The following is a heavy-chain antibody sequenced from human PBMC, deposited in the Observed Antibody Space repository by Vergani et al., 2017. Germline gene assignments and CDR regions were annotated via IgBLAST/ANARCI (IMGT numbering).Heavy chain of an antibody. Sequence: QVQLQESGPGLVKPSQTLSLTCTVSGGSISSGSYYWSWIRQPAGKGLEWIGRIYTSGSTNYNPSLKSRVTISVDTSKNQFSLKLSSVTAADTAVYYCAGDWGGQYYDSSGYYYSYDYGMDVWGQGTTVTVSS. CDR3: AGDWGGQYYDSSGYYYSYDYGMDV. CDR1: GGSISSGSYY. CDR2: IYTSGST. V-gene: IGHV4-61*02. D-gene: IGHD3-22*01. J-gene: IGHJ6*02.